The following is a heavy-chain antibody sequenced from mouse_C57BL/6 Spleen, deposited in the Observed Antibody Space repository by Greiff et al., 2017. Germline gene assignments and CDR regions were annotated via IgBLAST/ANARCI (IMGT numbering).Heavy chain of an antibody. V-gene: IGHV1-15*01. CDR2: IDPETGGT. D-gene: IGHD1-1*01. CDR1: GYTFTDYE. Sequence: QVQLQQSGAELVRPGASVTLSCKASGYTFTDYEMHWVKQTPVHGLEWIGAIDPETGGTAYNQKFKGKAILTADKSSSTAYMERRSLTSEDSAVYYCTGYYGSSHYFDYWGQGTTLTVSS. J-gene: IGHJ2*01. CDR3: TGYYGSSHYFDY.